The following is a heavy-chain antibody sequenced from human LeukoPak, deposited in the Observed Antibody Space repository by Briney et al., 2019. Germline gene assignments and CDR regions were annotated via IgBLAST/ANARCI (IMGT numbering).Heavy chain of an antibody. CDR1: GYSISSGYY. CDR2: IYHSGST. CDR3: ARGWFGDPAIDY. V-gene: IGHV4-38-2*02. J-gene: IGHJ4*02. D-gene: IGHD3-10*01. Sequence: PSETLSLTCTVSGYSISSGYYWGWIRQPPGKGLEWIGSIYHSGSTYYNPSLKSRVTMSVDTSKNQFSLKLSSVTAADTAVYYCARGWFGDPAIDYWGQGILVTVSS.